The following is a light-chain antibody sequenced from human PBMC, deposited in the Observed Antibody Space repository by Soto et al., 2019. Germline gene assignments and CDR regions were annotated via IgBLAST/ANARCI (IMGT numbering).Light chain of an antibody. J-gene: IGKJ1*01. CDR1: QSVSSN. Sequence: DIVMTQSPATLSVSPGDRATLSCRASQSVSSNLAWYQQKPGQAPRLLIYGASTRATGIPARFSGSGSGTEFTLTISSLQSEDFAVYYCQQYNNWPPGTFGQGTKVEIK. CDR3: QQYNNWPPGT. V-gene: IGKV3-15*01. CDR2: GAS.